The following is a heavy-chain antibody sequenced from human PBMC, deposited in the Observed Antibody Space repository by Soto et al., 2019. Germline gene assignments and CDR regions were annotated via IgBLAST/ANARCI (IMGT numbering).Heavy chain of an antibody. D-gene: IGHD5-18*01. CDR3: ARDLGGYSYGWRY. CDR2: ISSSSSYI. V-gene: IGHV3-21*01. CDR1: GFTFSSYS. J-gene: IGHJ4*01. Sequence: GGSLRVSCAASGFTFSSYSMNWVRQAPGKGLEWVSSISSSSSYIYYADSVKGRFTISRDNAKNSLYLQMNSLRAEDTAVYYCARDLGGYSYGWRYWGHGTLVTVSS.